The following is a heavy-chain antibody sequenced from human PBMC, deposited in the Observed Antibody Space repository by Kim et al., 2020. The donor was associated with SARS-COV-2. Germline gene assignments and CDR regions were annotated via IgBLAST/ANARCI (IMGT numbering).Heavy chain of an antibody. V-gene: IGHV4-39*01. CDR3: ARQAIRFGELLSDYYYYYGMDV. CDR1: GGSISSSSYY. CDR2: IYYSGST. J-gene: IGHJ6*02. D-gene: IGHD3-10*01. Sequence: SETLSLTCTVSGGSISSSSYYWGWIRQPPGKGLEWIVSIYYSGSTYYNPSLKSRVTISVDTSKNQFSLKLSSVTAADTAVYYCARQAIRFGELLSDYYYYYGMDVWGQGTTVTVSS.